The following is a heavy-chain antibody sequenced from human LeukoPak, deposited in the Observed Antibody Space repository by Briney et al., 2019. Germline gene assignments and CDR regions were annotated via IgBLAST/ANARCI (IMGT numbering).Heavy chain of an antibody. J-gene: IGHJ3*02. CDR1: GGSLSSYY. CDR2: IYYSGST. CDR3: ARAPRVVRGMGAFDI. Sequence: SETLSLTCTVSGGSLSSYYWSWLRQPPGQGLEWIGYIYYSGSTNYNPSLKSRVTISVDTSKNQFSLKLSSVTAADTAVYYCARAPRVVRGMGAFDIWGQGTMVTVSS. D-gene: IGHD4-23*01. V-gene: IGHV4-59*01.